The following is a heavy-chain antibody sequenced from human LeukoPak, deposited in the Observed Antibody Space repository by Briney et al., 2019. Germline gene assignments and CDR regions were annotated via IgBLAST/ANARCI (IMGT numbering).Heavy chain of an antibody. CDR3: ARNEYATGWFDH. CDR2: MNPNSGNT. CDR1: GYTFTSYD. Sequence: GASVKVSCKASGYTFTSYDINWVRQAPGQGLEWMGWMNPNSGNTGYAQKFQGRVTMTRNTSISTAYMELSSLRSEDTAVYYCARNEYATGWFDHWGQGTVVTVSS. D-gene: IGHD2-2*01. V-gene: IGHV1-8*01. J-gene: IGHJ5*02.